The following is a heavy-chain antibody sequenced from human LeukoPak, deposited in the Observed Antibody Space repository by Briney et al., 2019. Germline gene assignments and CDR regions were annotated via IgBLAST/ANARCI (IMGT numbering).Heavy chain of an antibody. D-gene: IGHD2-15*01. CDR1: GFTFSSYS. V-gene: IGHV3-48*04. Sequence: GGSLRLSCAASGFTFSSYSMNWVRQAPGKGLEWVSYISSSSSTIYYADSVKGRFTISRDNAKNSLYLQMNSLRAEDTAVYYCARAGRRVGYCSGGSCPDAFDIWGQGTMVTVSS. CDR3: ARAGRRVGYCSGGSCPDAFDI. CDR2: ISSSSSTI. J-gene: IGHJ3*02.